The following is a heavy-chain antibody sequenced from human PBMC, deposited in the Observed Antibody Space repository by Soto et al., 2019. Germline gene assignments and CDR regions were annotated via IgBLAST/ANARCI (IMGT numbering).Heavy chain of an antibody. Sequence: QITLKESGPTLVKPTQTLTLTCTFSGFSLSTSAVGVGWIRQPPGKALEWIAFIYWDDDKRYSPSLKSSLTITKDTSKNQVVLAMTNMDPVATATYYFAHLVVAGLTYYFDYWGQGTLVTVSS. CDR3: AHLVVAGLTYYFDY. CDR1: GFSLSTSAVG. V-gene: IGHV2-5*02. J-gene: IGHJ4*02. D-gene: IGHD2-15*01. CDR2: IYWDDDK.